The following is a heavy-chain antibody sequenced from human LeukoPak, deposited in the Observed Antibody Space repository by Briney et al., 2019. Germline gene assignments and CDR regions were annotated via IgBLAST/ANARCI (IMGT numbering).Heavy chain of an antibody. Sequence: SETLFLTCTVSGGSVSSGSYYWSWIRQPPGKGLEWIGYIYYSGSTNYNPSLKSRVTISVDTSKNQFSLKLSSVTAADTAVYYCARDREYSTFDLWGRGTLVTVSS. CDR3: ARDREYSTFDL. CDR2: IYYSGST. V-gene: IGHV4-61*01. CDR1: GGSVSSGSYY. D-gene: IGHD6-6*01. J-gene: IGHJ2*01.